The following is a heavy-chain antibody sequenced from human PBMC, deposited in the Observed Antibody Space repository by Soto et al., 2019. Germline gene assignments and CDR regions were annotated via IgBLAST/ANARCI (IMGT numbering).Heavy chain of an antibody. D-gene: IGHD3-16*01. CDR3: SRSPEVGVRGAY. Sequence: PGESLKISCEASGFAIRSNAIHWVRQAPGKGLEWVAVISFEGSYKYYADSMKGRFTISRDDAKNSVYLQIDSLRDEDTALYYCSRSPEVGVRGAYWGQGTLVTVSS. V-gene: IGHV3-30*04. CDR2: ISFEGSYK. CDR1: GFAIRSNA. J-gene: IGHJ4*02.